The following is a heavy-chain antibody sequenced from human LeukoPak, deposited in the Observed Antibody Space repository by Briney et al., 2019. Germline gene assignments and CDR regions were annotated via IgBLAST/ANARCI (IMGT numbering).Heavy chain of an antibody. D-gene: IGHD3-16*01. CDR1: GFRFGDDY. CDR2: ISNSGSYT. J-gene: IGHJ4*02. V-gene: IGHV3-11*06. CDR3: VRDLFDDYSLDY. Sequence: GGSLRLSCAVSGFRFGDDYMSWIRQAPGQGLEWVSYISNSGSYTNYADSVEGRFTISRDNARNSLYLQMNSLRAEDTAVYYCVRDLFDDYSLDYWGQGTLVTVSS.